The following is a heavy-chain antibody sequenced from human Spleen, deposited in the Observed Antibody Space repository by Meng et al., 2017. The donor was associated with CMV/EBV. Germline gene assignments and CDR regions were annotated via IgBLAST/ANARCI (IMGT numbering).Heavy chain of an antibody. CDR3: ARGSNSEYYYNMDV. CDR2: IIPIFGTPKYA. V-gene: IGHV1-69*05. CDR1: GGTFSSYA. Sequence: SVKVSCKASGGTFSSYAINWVRQATGQGLEWMGGIIPIFGTPKYAKYAQKFQGRVTFTTDKSTTTGYMELSSLRSEDTAVYYCARGSNSEYYYNMDVWGQGTTVTVSS. J-gene: IGHJ6*02. D-gene: IGHD4-11*01.